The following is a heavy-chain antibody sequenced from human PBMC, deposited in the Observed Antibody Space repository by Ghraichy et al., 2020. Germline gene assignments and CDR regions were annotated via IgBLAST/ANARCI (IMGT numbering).Heavy chain of an antibody. CDR3: AKDYYDSSGYYYYYGMDV. V-gene: IGHV3-43*01. Sequence: SCAASGFTFDDYTMHWVRQAPGKGLEWVSLISWDGGSTYYADSVKGRFTISRDNSKNSLYLQMNSLRTEDTALYYCAKDYYDSSGYYYYYGMDVWGQGTTVTVSS. D-gene: IGHD3-22*01. CDR1: GFTFDDYT. J-gene: IGHJ6*02. CDR2: ISWDGGST.